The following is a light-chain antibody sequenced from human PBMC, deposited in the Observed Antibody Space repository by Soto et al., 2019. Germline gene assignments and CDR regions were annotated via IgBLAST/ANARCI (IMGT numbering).Light chain of an antibody. J-gene: IGKJ3*01. Sequence: DIVMTQSPDSLAVSLGERATINCKSSQSVLYSSNNKNYLAWYQQKPGQPPKLLIYWASTRESGVPDRFSGSGSGTDFTLTISSLQAEDVAVYYCQQYYSPPLLSFGPGTNVAI. CDR3: QQYYSPPLLS. CDR1: QSVLYSSNNKNY. V-gene: IGKV4-1*01. CDR2: WAS.